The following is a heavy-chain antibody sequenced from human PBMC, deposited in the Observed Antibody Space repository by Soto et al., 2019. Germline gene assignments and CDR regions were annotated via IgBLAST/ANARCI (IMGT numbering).Heavy chain of an antibody. CDR3: ARDGSMILTE. CDR2: IWYDGSNK. Sequence: QVELVEWGGGVVQPGWSLRISCAASGFTFTTYGMHWVRQAPGKGLEWVAHIWYDGSNKYYADSVKGRFTISRDNSKGTVFLQMNSLRAEDTAVYYCARDGSMILTEWGQGTLVTVSS. CDR1: GFTFTTYG. V-gene: IGHV3-33*01. J-gene: IGHJ4*02. D-gene: IGHD3-22*01.